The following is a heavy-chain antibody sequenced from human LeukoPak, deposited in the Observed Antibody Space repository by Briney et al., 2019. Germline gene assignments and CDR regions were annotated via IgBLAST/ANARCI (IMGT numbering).Heavy chain of an antibody. CDR3: ARPGTTGYYNY. V-gene: IGHV3-23*01. Sequence: SGGSLRLSCAASGFTFSSYAISWVRQAPGKGLEWVSAISPTGVRTYYADSVKGRFTISRDNAKNTLYLQMNGLRAEDTAVYYCARPGTTGYYNYWGQGTLVTVSS. D-gene: IGHD3-9*01. CDR1: GFTFSSYA. CDR2: ISPTGVRT. J-gene: IGHJ4*02.